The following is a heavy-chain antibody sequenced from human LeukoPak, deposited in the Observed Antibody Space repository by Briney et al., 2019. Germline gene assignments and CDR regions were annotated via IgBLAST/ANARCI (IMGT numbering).Heavy chain of an antibody. V-gene: IGHV3-72*01. Sequence: GGSLRLSCAASGFTFSDHHMDWVRQAPGKGLEWIGRSRNKGRGYSTVFAASVAGRFTISRDESKNSLFLQMNSLKIEDTAVYYCTRIFYYEPDGYYPDHWGQGTLVTVSS. J-gene: IGHJ4*02. D-gene: IGHD3-3*01. CDR1: GFTFSDHH. CDR2: SRNKGRGYST. CDR3: TRIFYYEPDGYYPDH.